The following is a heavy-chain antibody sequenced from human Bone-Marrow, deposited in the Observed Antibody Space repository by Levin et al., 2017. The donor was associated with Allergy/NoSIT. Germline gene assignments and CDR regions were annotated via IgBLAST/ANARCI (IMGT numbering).Heavy chain of an antibody. D-gene: IGHD3-10*01. Sequence: PSETLSLTCAASGFTFSDAWMSWVRQAPGKGLEWVGRIKSEADGGTIDYAVPVKGRFTISRDDSKNALYLQMNSLRIEDTAVYYCTTDPSRYYYGSGSYADNWGQGTLVTVSS. J-gene: IGHJ4*02. CDR2: IKSEADGGTI. V-gene: IGHV3-15*01. CDR3: TTDPSRYYYGSGSYADN. CDR1: GFTFSDAW.